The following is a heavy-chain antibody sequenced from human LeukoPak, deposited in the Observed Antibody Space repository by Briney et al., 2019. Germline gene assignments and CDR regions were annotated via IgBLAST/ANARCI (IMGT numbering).Heavy chain of an antibody. D-gene: IGHD1-26*01. CDR3: AREMAVGAPYFDY. J-gene: IGHJ4*02. Sequence: GGSLRLSCAASGLTFSNYWMNWVRQAPGKGLEWVSYISSSSSTIYYADSVKGRFTISRDNAKNSLYLQMNSLRAEDTAVYYCAREMAVGAPYFDYWGQGTLVTVSS. CDR2: ISSSSSTI. CDR1: GLTFSNYW. V-gene: IGHV3-48*01.